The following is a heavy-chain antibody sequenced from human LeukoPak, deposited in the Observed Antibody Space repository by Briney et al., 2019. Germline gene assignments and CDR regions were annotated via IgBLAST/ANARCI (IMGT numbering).Heavy chain of an antibody. J-gene: IGHJ4*02. V-gene: IGHV4-39*01. D-gene: IGHD6-19*01. CDR2: IYYSGST. CDR3: ARHDARGWSKIDY. Sequence: SETLSLTCTVSGGSISSSSYYWGRIRQAPGKGLEWIGRIYYSGSTYYNPSLKSRVTISVDTSKHQFSLKLSSVTAADTAVYYCARHDARGWSKIDYWGQGTLVTVSS. CDR1: GGSISSSSYY.